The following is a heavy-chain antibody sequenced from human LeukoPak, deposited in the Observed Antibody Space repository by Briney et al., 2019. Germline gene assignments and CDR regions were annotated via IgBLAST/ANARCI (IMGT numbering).Heavy chain of an antibody. Sequence: GGSLRLSCAASGFTFSDYYMSWIRQAPGKGLEWVSYISSSSTYTNHADSVKGRFTISRDNAKNSLYLQMNSLRAEDTAVYYCAGDKRKYSSDTPGCPDYWGQGTLVTVSS. J-gene: IGHJ4*02. CDR2: ISSSSTYT. CDR3: AGDKRKYSSDTPGCPDY. CDR1: GFTFSDYY. V-gene: IGHV3-11*06. D-gene: IGHD6-19*01.